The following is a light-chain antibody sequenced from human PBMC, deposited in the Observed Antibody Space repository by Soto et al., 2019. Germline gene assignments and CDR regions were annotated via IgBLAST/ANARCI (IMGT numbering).Light chain of an antibody. CDR3: QQRSNWPPEIT. CDR1: QSVSIS. CDR2: DAS. J-gene: IGKJ5*01. V-gene: IGKV3-11*01. Sequence: EIVLAQSPATLSLSPGERAPLSCRASQSVSISLAWYQQKPGQAPRLLIYDASNRATGVPARFSGSGSGTDFTLTVSSLEPEDFALYYCQQRSNWPPEITFGQGTRLEIK.